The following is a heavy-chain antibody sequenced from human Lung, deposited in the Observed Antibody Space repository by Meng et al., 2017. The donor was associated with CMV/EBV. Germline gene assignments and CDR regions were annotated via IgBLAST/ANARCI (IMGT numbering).Heavy chain of an antibody. CDR3: TTDMAETITNVGGVITYFDH. V-gene: IGHV3-15*04. CDR1: GFTFSSAW. Sequence: SWAASGFTFSSAWMSWVGQVPGKGLEWVGRIESYSDGGTTEYAAPVKGRFTISRDDSKKRLFLHMNSLKTEDTAVYYCTTDMAETITNVGGVITYFDHWGQGTLVTVSS. D-gene: IGHD3-3*01. CDR2: IESYSDGGTT. J-gene: IGHJ4*02.